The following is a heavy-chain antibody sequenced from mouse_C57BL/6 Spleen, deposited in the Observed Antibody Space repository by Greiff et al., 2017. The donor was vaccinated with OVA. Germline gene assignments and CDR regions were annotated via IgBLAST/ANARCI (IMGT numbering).Heavy chain of an antibody. V-gene: IGHV1-18*01. Sequence: VQLQQSGPELVKPGASVKIPCKASGYTFTDYNMDWVKQSHGKSLEWIGDINPNNGGTIYNQQFKGKATLPVDKSSSTVYMELRSLAAEDTAVYYCARKVDYYDDFDYWGQGTTLTVSS. CDR2: INPNNGGT. D-gene: IGHD2-4*01. J-gene: IGHJ2*01. CDR1: GYTFTDYN. CDR3: ARKVDYYDDFDY.